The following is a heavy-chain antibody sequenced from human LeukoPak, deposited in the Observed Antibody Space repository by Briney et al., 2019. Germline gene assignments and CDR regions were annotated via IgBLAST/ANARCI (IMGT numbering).Heavy chain of an antibody. V-gene: IGHV1-24*01. J-gene: IGHJ3*02. D-gene: IGHD2-8*01. Sequence: ASVKVSCKVSGYTLTELSMHWVRQAPGKGLEWMGGFDPEDGETIYAQKFQGRVTMTEDTSTNTAYMELSRLSSEKTAVYYCATATKDIVLQGAFDIWGKGTMVTVSS. CDR2: FDPEDGET. CDR1: GYTLTELS. CDR3: ATATKDIVLQGAFDI.